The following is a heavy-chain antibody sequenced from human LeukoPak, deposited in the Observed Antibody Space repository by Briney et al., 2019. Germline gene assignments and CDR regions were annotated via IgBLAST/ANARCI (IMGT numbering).Heavy chain of an antibody. D-gene: IGHD2-15*01. CDR2: IRHYASDK. Sequence: PGGSLRLSCAASGFTFSTYGMHSVRQAPGKGREWGAFIRHYASDKDYVDYVKSRFTISRDNSKNTLYLQMSSVSAEDTAVYYCAKDRDKGKYYFDYWGQGTLVTVSS. J-gene: IGHJ4*02. CDR3: AKDRDKGKYYFDY. V-gene: IGHV3-30*02. CDR1: GFTFSTYG.